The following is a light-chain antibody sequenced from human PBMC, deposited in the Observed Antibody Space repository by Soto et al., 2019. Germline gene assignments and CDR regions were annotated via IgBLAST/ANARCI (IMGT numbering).Light chain of an antibody. CDR3: QHYNNWPFT. CDR2: GAS. J-gene: IGKJ2*01. Sequence: EIVLTQSPATLSLSPGERATLSCRASQSVITYLAWYQQKPGQAPRLLIYGASTRATGVPARFSGSGSGTEFTLTISSLQSEDFAVYYCQHYNNWPFTFGQGTKVDIK. CDR1: QSVITY. V-gene: IGKV3-15*01.